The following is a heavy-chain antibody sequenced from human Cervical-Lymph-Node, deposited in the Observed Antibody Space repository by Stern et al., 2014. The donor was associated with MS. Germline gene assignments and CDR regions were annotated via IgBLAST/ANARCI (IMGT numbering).Heavy chain of an antibody. V-gene: IGHV3-53*01. CDR2: IFGGGNT. CDR3: ARDDGNY. Sequence: EVQLVESGGGLIQPGGSLRLSCAASGLSVSDTYMSWVRPAPGKGLEWVSVIFGGGNTYYADSVRGRFTLSRDNSKNMLYLQMNSLGVEDTAVYYCARDDGNYWGQGTLVTVSS. J-gene: IGHJ4*02. CDR1: GLSVSDTY.